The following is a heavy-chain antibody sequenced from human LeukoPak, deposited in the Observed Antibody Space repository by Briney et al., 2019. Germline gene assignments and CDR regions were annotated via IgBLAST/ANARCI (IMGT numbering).Heavy chain of an antibody. CDR3: ARADILTGYYKGLSDY. CDR1: GFTFSSYN. V-gene: IGHV3-48*01. J-gene: IGHJ4*02. D-gene: IGHD3-9*01. CDR2: ISSSSSAI. Sequence: GGSLRLSCAASGFTFSSYNMNWVRQAPGKGLEWVSFISSSSSAIYYADSVKGRFTISRDDAKNSLYLQMNSLRAEDTAVYYCARADILTGYYKGLSDYWGQGTLVTVSS.